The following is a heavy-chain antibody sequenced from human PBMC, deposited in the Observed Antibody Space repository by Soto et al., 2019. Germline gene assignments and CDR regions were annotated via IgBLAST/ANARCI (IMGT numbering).Heavy chain of an antibody. V-gene: IGHV3-11*04. J-gene: IGHJ5*02. CDR2: ISDTGSVT. CDR1: GFTFSDYY. CDR3: ARGGSGGTRGGWLGP. D-gene: IGHD6-25*01. Sequence: QVQLVQSGGGLVKPGGSLTLTCAASGFTFSDYYMIWVRQAPGKGLEWLAYISDTGSVTYYADSVRARFTFFRDSNALYRQLYGLTDADTATFFGARGGSGGTRGGWLGPWGQGTLVTVSS.